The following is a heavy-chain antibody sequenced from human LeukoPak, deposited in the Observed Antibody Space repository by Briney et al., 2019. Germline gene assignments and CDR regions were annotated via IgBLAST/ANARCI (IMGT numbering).Heavy chain of an antibody. J-gene: IGHJ4*02. CDR2: ISYDGSNK. CDR3: AKDQSILWFGEHVMDY. D-gene: IGHD3-10*01. Sequence: PGGSLRLSCAASGITFSSYAMHWVRQAPGKGLEWVAVISYDGSNKYYADSVKGRFTISRDNSNNTLYLQMNSLRAEDTAVYYCAKDQSILWFGEHVMDYWGQGTLVTVSS. V-gene: IGHV3-30*04. CDR1: GITFSSYA.